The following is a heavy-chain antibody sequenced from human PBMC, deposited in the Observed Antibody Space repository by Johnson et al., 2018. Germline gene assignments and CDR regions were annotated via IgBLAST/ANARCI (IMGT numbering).Heavy chain of an antibody. D-gene: IGHD5-18*01. J-gene: IGHJ4*02. Sequence: QVQLVESGGGVVQPGRSLRLSCAASGFIFSSYAMHWVRQAPGKGLEWVAVISYDGSNKYYADSVKGRFTISRDNSKNTVYLQMNSLRAEDTAVYYCARDYHPPLSDSNVLFDYWGQGTLVTVSS. V-gene: IGHV3-30-3*01. CDR1: GFIFSSYA. CDR2: ISYDGSNK. CDR3: ARDYHPPLSDSNVLFDY.